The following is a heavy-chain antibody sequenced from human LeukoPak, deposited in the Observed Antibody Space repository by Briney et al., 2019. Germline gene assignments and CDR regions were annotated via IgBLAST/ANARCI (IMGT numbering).Heavy chain of an antibody. Sequence: ASVKVSCKASGYTFTGYYMHWVRQSLGQGLEWMGWINPNSGGTNYAQKFQGRVTMTRDTSISTAYMELSRLRSDDTAVYYCARDHSYYDSSGYLLDYWGQGTLVTVSS. J-gene: IGHJ4*02. V-gene: IGHV1-2*02. CDR3: ARDHSYYDSSGYLLDY. CDR2: INPNSGGT. CDR1: GYTFTGYY. D-gene: IGHD3-22*01.